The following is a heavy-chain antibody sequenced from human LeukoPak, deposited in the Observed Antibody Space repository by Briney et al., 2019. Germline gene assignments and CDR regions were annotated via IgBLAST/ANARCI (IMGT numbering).Heavy chain of an antibody. V-gene: IGHV3-15*01. J-gene: IGHJ4*02. Sequence: GESLKISCAASGFTFSNAWMSWVRQAPGKGLEWVGRVKSKTNGGATAYAAPVKGRFNISRDDSKNTYLQMNSLKSEDTAVYYCTAGIGHSDFDYWGQGTLVTVSS. CDR2: VKSKTNGGAT. D-gene: IGHD6-13*01. CDR1: GFTFSNAW. CDR3: TAGIGHSDFDY.